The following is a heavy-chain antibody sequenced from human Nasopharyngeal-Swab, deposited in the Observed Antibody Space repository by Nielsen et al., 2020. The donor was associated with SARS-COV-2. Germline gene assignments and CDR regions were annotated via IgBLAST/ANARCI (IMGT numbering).Heavy chain of an antibody. Sequence: SLNLSCAASGFTFSDHYMDWVRQAPGKGLEWVGRTRNNDNSYTTEYAASVNGRFTISRDDSKNSLHLQMSSLNTEDTAVYYCASAYYDSSGYWDFCGQRTLVTVAS. CDR3: ASAYYDSSGYWDF. CDR1: GFTFSDHY. CDR2: TRNNDNSYTT. V-gene: IGHV3-72*01. D-gene: IGHD3-22*01. J-gene: IGHJ4*03.